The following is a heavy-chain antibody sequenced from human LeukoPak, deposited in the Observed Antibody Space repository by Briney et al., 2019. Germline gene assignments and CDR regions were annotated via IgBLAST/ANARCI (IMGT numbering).Heavy chain of an antibody. V-gene: IGHV3-33*08. J-gene: IGHJ5*02. D-gene: IGHD3-10*01. CDR2: IWYDGSNK. CDR1: GFTFSSYA. CDR3: ATMVRTPNWFDP. Sequence: GGSLRLSCAASGFTFSSYAMSWVRQAPGKGLEWVAVIWYDGSNKYYADSVKGRFTISRDNSKNTLYLQMNSLRAEDTAVYYCATMVRTPNWFDPWGQGTLVTVSS.